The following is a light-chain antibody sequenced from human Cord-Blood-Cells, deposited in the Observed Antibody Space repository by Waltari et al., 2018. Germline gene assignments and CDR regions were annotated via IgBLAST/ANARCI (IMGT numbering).Light chain of an antibody. CDR2: DVS. V-gene: IGLV2-14*01. Sequence: QSALTPPASVSGSPGQSITISCTGTSTAVGGSHSVSWYQQHPGKAPKLMIYDVSHRRSGVSNRFAGAKSGNTASLTISWLQAEDEADYYCSSYTSSSTLVFGGGTKLTVL. J-gene: IGLJ2*01. CDR1: STAVGGSHS. CDR3: SSYTSSSTLV.